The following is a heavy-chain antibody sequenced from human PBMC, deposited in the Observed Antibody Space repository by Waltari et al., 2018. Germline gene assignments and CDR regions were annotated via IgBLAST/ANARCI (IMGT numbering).Heavy chain of an antibody. CDR3: ARGVAARDYGDVHFDY. J-gene: IGHJ4*02. D-gene: IGHD4-17*01. Sequence: EVQLVESGGGLVQPGGSLRLSCAASGFTFSSYSMNWVRQAPGKGLEWVSYISSSSSTIYYADSVKGRFTISRDNAKNSLYLQMNSLRAEDTAVYYCARGVAARDYGDVHFDYWGQGTLVTVSS. CDR1: GFTFSSYS. V-gene: IGHV3-48*01. CDR2: ISSSSSTI.